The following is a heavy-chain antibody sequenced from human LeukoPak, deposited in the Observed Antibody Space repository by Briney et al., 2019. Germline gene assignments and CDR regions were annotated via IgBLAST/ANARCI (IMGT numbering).Heavy chain of an antibody. V-gene: IGHV3-74*01. CDR1: GFAFSSYL. CDR3: ASDQEREYSGYDPFDY. Sequence: GGSLRLSCGASGFAFSSYLMHWVRQAPGKGLVWVSGINGDGTRTTYLDSAKGRFTISRDNTKNTLYLEMNSLRAEDAAVYYCASDQEREYSGYDPFDYWGQGTLVTVSS. D-gene: IGHD5-12*01. CDR2: INGDGTRT. J-gene: IGHJ4*02.